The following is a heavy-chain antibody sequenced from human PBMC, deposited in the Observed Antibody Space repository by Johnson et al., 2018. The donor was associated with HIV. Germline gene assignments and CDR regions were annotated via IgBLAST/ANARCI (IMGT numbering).Heavy chain of an antibody. CDR2: ISSGGSSI. J-gene: IGHJ3*02. CDR1: GFVFSDSH. CDR3: ARGGTYNWSPDRIGNAFDI. V-gene: IGHV3-11*04. D-gene: IGHD1-20*01. Sequence: QVQLVESGGDLVKPGGSLRVSCLASGFVFSDSHMSWIRQAPGKGLEWISYISSGGSSIYYADSVRGRFTLSRDNAKKSLFLQRSRLRAGDTGVYYCARGGTYNWSPDRIGNAFDIWGQGTTVTVSS.